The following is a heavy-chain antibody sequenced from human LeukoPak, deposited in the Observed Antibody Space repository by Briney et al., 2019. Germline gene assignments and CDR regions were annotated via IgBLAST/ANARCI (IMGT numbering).Heavy chain of an antibody. J-gene: IGHJ4*02. D-gene: IGHD5-18*01. Sequence: GESLKISCQGSGYSFTSYWIGWVRQMPGKGLEWMGIIYPGDSDTRYSPSFQGQVTISVDKSISTAYLQWSSLRALDTAMYYCARSQGYSYVFDYWGQGTLVTVSS. CDR3: ARSQGYSYVFDY. CDR2: IYPGDSDT. CDR1: GYSFTSYW. V-gene: IGHV5-51*01.